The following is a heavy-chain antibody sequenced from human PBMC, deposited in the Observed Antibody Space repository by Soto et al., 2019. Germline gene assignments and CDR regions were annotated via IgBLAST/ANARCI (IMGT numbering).Heavy chain of an antibody. Sequence: EVQLLESGGGLVQPGGSLRLSCATSGFTFSDYDMRWVRQAPGKGMEWLSYISGRGDATRDADSVKGRFTISRDNAKNTVYLQMNNMRDEDTAVYTCAKGPKIIVGAPHHRTFDFWGQGTMVTVS. CDR3: AKGPKIIVGAPHHRTFDF. D-gene: IGHD1-26*01. J-gene: IGHJ3*01. CDR2: ISGRGDAT. V-gene: IGHV3-23*01. CDR1: GFTFSDYD.